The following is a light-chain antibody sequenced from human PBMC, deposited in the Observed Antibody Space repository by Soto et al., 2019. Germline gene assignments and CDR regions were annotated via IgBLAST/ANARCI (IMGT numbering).Light chain of an antibody. Sequence: EIVLTQSPGTLSLSPGERATLSCRASQSVSNSYLAWYQQKPGQAPRLLIYGASSRATGIPDRFSGSASGTDFTLTISRLEPEDFAVYYCQQYGSSPWTFGQGTKVDIK. V-gene: IGKV3-20*01. CDR1: QSVSNSY. CDR3: QQYGSSPWT. CDR2: GAS. J-gene: IGKJ1*01.